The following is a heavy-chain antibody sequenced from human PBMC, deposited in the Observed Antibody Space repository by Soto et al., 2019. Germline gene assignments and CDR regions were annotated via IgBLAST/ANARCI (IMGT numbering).Heavy chain of an antibody. V-gene: IGHV1-58*01. CDR2: IVVGSGNT. CDR3: AWGLVNGEPYYYYGMDV. D-gene: IGHD3-9*01. Sequence: VASVKVSCKASGFTFTSSAVQWVRQARGQRLEWIGWIVVGSGNTNYAQKFQERVTITRDMSTSTAYMELSSLRSEDTAVYYCAWGLVNGEPYYYYGMDVWGRGTTVTVSS. CDR1: GFTFTSSA. J-gene: IGHJ6*02.